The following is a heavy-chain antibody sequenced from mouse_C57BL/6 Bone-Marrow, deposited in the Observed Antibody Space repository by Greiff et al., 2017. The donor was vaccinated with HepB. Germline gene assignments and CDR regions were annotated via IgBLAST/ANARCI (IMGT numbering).Heavy chain of an antibody. CDR3: TRENWDDY. D-gene: IGHD4-1*01. Sequence: VQLQESGAELVRPGASVTLSCKASGYTFTDYEMHWVKQTPVHGLEWIGAIDPETGGTAYNQKFKGKAILTADKSSSTAYMELRSLTSEDSAVYYCTRENWDDYWGQGTTLTVSS. CDR1: GYTFTDYE. CDR2: IDPETGGT. V-gene: IGHV1-15*01. J-gene: IGHJ2*01.